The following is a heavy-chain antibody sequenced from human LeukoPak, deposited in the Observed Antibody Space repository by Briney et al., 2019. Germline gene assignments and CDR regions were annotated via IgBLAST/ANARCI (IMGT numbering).Heavy chain of an antibody. D-gene: IGHD2-2*01. CDR1: GFTVSSNY. CDR2: IWYDGSNK. CDR3: AKTSRLLYCSSTSCYAFDY. V-gene: IGHV3-30*02. J-gene: IGHJ4*02. Sequence: GGSLRLSCAASGFTVSSNYMSWVRQAPGKGLEWVAVIWYDGSNKYYADSVKGRFTISRDNSKNTLYLQMNSLRAEDTAVYYCAKTSRLLYCSSTSCYAFDYWGQGTLVTVSS.